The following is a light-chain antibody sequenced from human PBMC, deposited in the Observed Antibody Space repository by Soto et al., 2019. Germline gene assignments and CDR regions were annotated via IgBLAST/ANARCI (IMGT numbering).Light chain of an antibody. CDR3: QQYNTYST. CDR2: KAS. CDR1: QGISSY. Sequence: DIQLTQSPSFLSASVGDRVTITCRASQGISSYLAWYQQKPGKAPKLLIYKASTLKSGVPSRFSGSGSGTEFTLTISSLQPDDFATYYCQQYNTYSTFGQGTKVDIK. J-gene: IGKJ1*01. V-gene: IGKV1-9*01.